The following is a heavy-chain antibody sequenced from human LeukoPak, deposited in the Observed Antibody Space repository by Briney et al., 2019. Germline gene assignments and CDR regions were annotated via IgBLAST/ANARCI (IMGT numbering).Heavy chain of an antibody. CDR1: GGTFSSYA. CDR3: ARGAVAGPGSRFDP. Sequence: ASVKVSCKASGGTFSSYAISWVRQAPGQGLEWMGGIIPIFGTANYAQKFQGRVTITTDESTSTAYMELSSLRSEDTAVYYCARGAVAGPGSRFDPWGQGTLVTVSS. D-gene: IGHD6-19*01. J-gene: IGHJ5*02. V-gene: IGHV1-69*05. CDR2: IIPIFGTA.